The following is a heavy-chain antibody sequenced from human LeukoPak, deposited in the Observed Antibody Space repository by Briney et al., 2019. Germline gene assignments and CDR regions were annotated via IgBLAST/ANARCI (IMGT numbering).Heavy chain of an antibody. Sequence: ASVKVSCKASGYTFTSYGISWVRQAPGQGLEWMGWISAYNGNTNYAQKLQGRVTMTTDTSTSTAYMELRSLRSDDTAVYYCARGYIVLMRVNWFDPWGQGTVVTVSS. V-gene: IGHV1-18*01. CDR2: ISAYNGNT. CDR1: GYTFTSYG. CDR3: ARGYIVLMRVNWFDP. J-gene: IGHJ5*02. D-gene: IGHD2-8*01.